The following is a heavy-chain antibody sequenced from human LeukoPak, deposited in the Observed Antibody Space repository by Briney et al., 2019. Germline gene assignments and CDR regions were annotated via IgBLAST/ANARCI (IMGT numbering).Heavy chain of an antibody. D-gene: IGHD3-10*01. CDR3: ARGGSGSYNGYNWFDP. V-gene: IGHV5-10-1*01. CDR2: IDPSDSYT. J-gene: IGHJ5*02. Sequence: GESLKISCKGSGYSFTSYWISWVRQMPGKGLEWMGRIDPSDSYTNYSPSFQGHVTISADKSISTAYLQWSSLKASDTAMYYCARGGSGSYNGYNWFDPWGQGTLVTVSS. CDR1: GYSFTSYW.